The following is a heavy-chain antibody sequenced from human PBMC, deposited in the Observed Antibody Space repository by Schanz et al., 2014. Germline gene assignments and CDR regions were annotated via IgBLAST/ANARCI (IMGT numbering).Heavy chain of an antibody. CDR1: GYTFTSYS. V-gene: IGHV1-69*04. J-gene: IGHJ6*03. D-gene: IGHD3-10*01. CDR2: IIPSLGLA. CDR3: ARVSMEFERGKSYYYYMDV. Sequence: QVQLVQSGAEVKKPGASVKVSCKASGYTFTSYSIHWVRQAPGQGLEWMGRIIPSLGLAKYEQKFQDKVTITADTSTTTAYMELSGLRSEDTAVYYCARVSMEFERGKSYYYYMDVWGRGTTVTVSS.